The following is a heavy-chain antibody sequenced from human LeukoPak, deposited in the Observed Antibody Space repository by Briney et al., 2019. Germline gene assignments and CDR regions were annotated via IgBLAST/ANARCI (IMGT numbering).Heavy chain of an antibody. V-gene: IGHV5-51*01. D-gene: IGHD3-9*01. CDR2: IYPGDSDT. CDR1: GYSFTSYW. Sequence: GESLKISCKGSGYSFTSYWIGWVRQMPGKGLEWMGIIYPGDSDTRYSPSFQGQVTISADKSISTAYLQWSSLKASDTPMYYCARADYDILTGYSNWFDPWGQGTLVTVSS. J-gene: IGHJ5*02. CDR3: ARADYDILTGYSNWFDP.